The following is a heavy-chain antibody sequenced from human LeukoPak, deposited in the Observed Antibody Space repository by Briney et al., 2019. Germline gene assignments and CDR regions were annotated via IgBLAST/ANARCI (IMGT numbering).Heavy chain of an antibody. D-gene: IGHD3-22*01. V-gene: IGHV1-18*01. CDR1: GYTFTSYG. J-gene: IGHJ4*02. CDR2: ISAYNGNT. Sequence: GASVKVSCKASGYTFTSYGISWVRQAPGQGLEWMGWISAYNGNTNYAQKLQGRVTMTTDTSTSTAYMELRSLRSDDTAVYYCARDLKTMIVVVPLDYWGQGTLVTVSS. CDR3: ARDLKTMIVVVPLDY.